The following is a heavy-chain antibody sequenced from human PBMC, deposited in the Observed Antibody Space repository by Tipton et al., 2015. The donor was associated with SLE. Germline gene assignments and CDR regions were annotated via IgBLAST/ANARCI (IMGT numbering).Heavy chain of an antibody. CDR1: GFTFSSYA. V-gene: IGHV3-23*01. CDR3: AKDRRNWNDPYFFDY. Sequence: GSLRLSCAASGFTFSSYAMSWVRQAPGKGLEWVSAISGSGGSTYYADSVKGRFTISRDNSKNTLYLQMNSLRAKDTAVYYCAKDRRNWNDPYFFDYWGQGTLVSVSS. CDR2: ISGSGGST. J-gene: IGHJ4*02. D-gene: IGHD1-20*01.